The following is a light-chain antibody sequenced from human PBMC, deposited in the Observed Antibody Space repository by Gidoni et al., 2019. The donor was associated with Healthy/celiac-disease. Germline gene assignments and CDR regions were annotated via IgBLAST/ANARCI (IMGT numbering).Light chain of an antibody. V-gene: IGLV3-19*01. CDR1: SLRSYY. Sequence: SSELTQDPAVSVALGQTVRITCQGDSLRSYYASWYQQKQGQAPVLVIYGKNNRPSGIPDRFSGSSSGNTASLTITGAQAEDEADYYCNSRDSSGNHPYVVFGGGTKLTVL. J-gene: IGLJ2*01. CDR3: NSRDSSGNHPYVV. CDR2: GKN.